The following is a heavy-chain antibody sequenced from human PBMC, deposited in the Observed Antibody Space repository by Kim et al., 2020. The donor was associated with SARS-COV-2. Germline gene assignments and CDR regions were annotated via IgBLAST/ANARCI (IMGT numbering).Heavy chain of an antibody. V-gene: IGHV1-46*01. CDR2: INPSGGST. Sequence: ASVKVSCKASGYTFTRYYMHWVRQAPGQGLEWMGIINPSGGSTSYAQKFQGRVTMTGDTSTSTVYMELSSLRSEDTAVYYCARDLVVVPAAYGMDVGGQGTTVTVSS. D-gene: IGHD2-2*01. CDR3: ARDLVVVPAAYGMDV. J-gene: IGHJ6*02. CDR1: GYTFTRYY.